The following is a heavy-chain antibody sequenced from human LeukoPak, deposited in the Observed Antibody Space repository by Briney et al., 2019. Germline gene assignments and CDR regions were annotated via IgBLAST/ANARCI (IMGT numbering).Heavy chain of an antibody. CDR2: IYYSGTS. V-gene: IGHV4-39*01. J-gene: IGHJ4*02. Sequence: SETLSLTCTVSGGFSSSTTYFWAWIRQPPGKGLQWLGTIYYSGTSYFNPSLETRVTLSVDTSKNQFSLRLTSVTAADTAVYYCASLFDNFPENRFDYWGRGTLVTVSS. CDR1: GGFSSSTTYF. D-gene: IGHD5-24*01. CDR3: ASLFDNFPENRFDY.